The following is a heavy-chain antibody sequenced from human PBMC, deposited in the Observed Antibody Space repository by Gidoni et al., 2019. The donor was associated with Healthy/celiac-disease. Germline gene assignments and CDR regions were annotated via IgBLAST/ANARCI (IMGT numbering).Heavy chain of an antibody. CDR3: ARHMRGIAVAGFDY. Sequence: QVQLQQSGPGLVKPSQTLSLTCAISGDSVSSNSAAWTWTRQSPSRCLEWLGRTYYRTKWYNDYAVSVKSQITINPDTSKNQFSLQLDSVTPEDTAVYYCARHMRGIAVAGFDYWGQGTLVTVSS. J-gene: IGHJ4*02. D-gene: IGHD6-19*01. CDR2: TYYRTKWYN. CDR1: GDSVSSNSAA. V-gene: IGHV6-1*01.